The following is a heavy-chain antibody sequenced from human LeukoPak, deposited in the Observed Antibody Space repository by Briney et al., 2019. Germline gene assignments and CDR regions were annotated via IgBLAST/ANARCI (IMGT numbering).Heavy chain of an antibody. CDR3: ARDLYGDYPWDY. D-gene: IGHD4-17*01. V-gene: IGHV3-21*01. CDR1: GFTFSSYS. J-gene: IGHJ4*02. Sequence: GRSLRLSCAASGFTFSSYSMNLVRQAPGKGLEWVSSISSSSSYIYYADSVKGRFTISRDNAKNSLYLQMNSLRAEDTAVYYCARDLYGDYPWDYWGQGTLVTVSS. CDR2: ISSSSSYI.